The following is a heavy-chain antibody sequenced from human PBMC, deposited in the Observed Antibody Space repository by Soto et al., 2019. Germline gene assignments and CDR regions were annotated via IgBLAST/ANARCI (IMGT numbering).Heavy chain of an antibody. Sequence: EVQLVESGGGLVQPGGSLRLSCAASGFTFSSYSMNWVRQAPGKGLEWVSYISSSSSTTYHADSVKGRFTISRDNAKNSLYLQMNSLRAEDTAVYYCAREPYYGDNWGQGTLVTVSS. V-gene: IGHV3-48*01. CDR3: AREPYYGDN. CDR1: GFTFSSYS. CDR2: ISSSSSTT. J-gene: IGHJ4*02.